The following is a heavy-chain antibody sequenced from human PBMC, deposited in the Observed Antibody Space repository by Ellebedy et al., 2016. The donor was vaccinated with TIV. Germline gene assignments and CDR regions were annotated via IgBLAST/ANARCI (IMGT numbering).Heavy chain of an antibody. V-gene: IGHV3-48*04. CDR2: ISSSSSTI. Sequence: GGSLRLSXAASGFTFSSYSMNWVRQAPGKGLEWVSYISSSSSTIYYADSVKGRFTISRDNAKNSLYLQMNSLRAEDTAVYYCARSRPTMVRAYYGMDVWGQGTTVTVSS. CDR3: ARSRPTMVRAYYGMDV. J-gene: IGHJ6*02. D-gene: IGHD3-10*01. CDR1: GFTFSSYS.